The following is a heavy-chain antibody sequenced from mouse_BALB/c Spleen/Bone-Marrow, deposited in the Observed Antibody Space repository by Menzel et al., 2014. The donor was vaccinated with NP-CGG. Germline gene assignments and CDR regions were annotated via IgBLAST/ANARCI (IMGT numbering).Heavy chain of an antibody. CDR3: TREGYSPCAY. Sequence: VLLVESGAELVKPGASVKLSCKASGYTFTSYYMYWVKQRPGQGLEWIGEINPSNGGTNFNEKFKSKATLTVDKSSSTAYMQLSSLTSEDSAVYYCTREGYSPCAYCGQGTLVTVSA. CDR1: GYTFTSYY. V-gene: IGHV1S81*02. CDR2: INPSNGGT. J-gene: IGHJ3*01. D-gene: IGHD1-1*01.